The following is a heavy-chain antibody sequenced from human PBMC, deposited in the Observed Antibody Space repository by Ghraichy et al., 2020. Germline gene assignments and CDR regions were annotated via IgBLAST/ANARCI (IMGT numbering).Heavy chain of an antibody. CDR2: ISDSGDAT. D-gene: IGHD3-3*01. V-gene: IGHV3-23*01. CDR1: GFTFNEYA. CDR3: AKVVPTYYDFWSGVYGMDV. Sequence: GGSLRLSCATSGFTFNEYAMSWVRQAPGKGLELVSTISDSGDATYYTDSVKGRFTISRDNSKNTLYLQMNSLRAEDTAVYYCAKVVPTYYDFWSGVYGMDVWGQGTTVTVSS. J-gene: IGHJ6*02.